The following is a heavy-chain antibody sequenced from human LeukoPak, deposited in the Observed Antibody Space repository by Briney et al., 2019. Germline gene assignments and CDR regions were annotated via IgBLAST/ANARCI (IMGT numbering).Heavy chain of an antibody. CDR1: GFTFSSYE. Sequence: GGSLRLSCAASGFTFSSYEMNWVRQAPGKGLEWVSALSESGGTTYYADSVMGRFTISRDNYKNAVHMDMNSLRAEDTALYYCAKGMTTDDVAFDVWGQGTMVTVSS. J-gene: IGHJ3*01. D-gene: IGHD4-17*01. V-gene: IGHV3-23*01. CDR2: LSESGGTT. CDR3: AKGMTTDDVAFDV.